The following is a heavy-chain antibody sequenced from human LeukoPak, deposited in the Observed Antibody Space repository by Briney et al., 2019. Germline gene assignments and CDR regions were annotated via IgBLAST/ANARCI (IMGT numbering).Heavy chain of an antibody. D-gene: IGHD3-10*01. Sequence: GESLKISCKGSGCSFTSYWIGWVRQMPGKGLEWMGIIYPGDSDTRYSPSFQGQVTTSADKSINTAYLQWSSLKASDTAMYYCARGGSGSYYPNDAFDIWGQGTMVTVSS. CDR1: GCSFTSYW. CDR2: IYPGDSDT. V-gene: IGHV5-51*01. CDR3: ARGGSGSYYPNDAFDI. J-gene: IGHJ3*02.